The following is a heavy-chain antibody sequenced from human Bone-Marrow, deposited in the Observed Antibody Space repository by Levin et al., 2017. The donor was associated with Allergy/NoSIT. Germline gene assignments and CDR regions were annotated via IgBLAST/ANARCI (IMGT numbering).Heavy chain of an antibody. Sequence: GGSLRLSCEASRFTFSSFAMSWVRQAPGKGLEWVSAISATGGSTYYADSVKGRFTISRDNSKNTLYLQMNSLRAEDAAVYYCAKEVMPDYWGQGTLVTVSS. V-gene: IGHV3-23*01. CDR3: AKEVMPDY. CDR2: ISATGGST. J-gene: IGHJ4*02. D-gene: IGHD2-2*01. CDR1: RFTFSSFA.